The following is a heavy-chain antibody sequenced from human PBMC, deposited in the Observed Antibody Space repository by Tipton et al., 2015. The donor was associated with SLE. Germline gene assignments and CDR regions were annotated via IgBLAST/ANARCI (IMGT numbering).Heavy chain of an antibody. J-gene: IGHJ4*02. Sequence: TLSLTCTVSGGSISSSSYYWGWIRQPPGKGLEWIGEINHSGSTNYNPSLKSRVTISVDTSKNQFSLKLSSVTAADTAVYYCARESDYSFDYWGQGTLVTVSS. V-gene: IGHV4-39*07. CDR3: ARESDYSFDY. CDR2: INHSGST. CDR1: GGSISSSSYY.